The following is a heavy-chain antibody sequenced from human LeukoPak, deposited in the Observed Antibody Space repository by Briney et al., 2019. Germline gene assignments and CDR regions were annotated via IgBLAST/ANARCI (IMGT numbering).Heavy chain of an antibody. V-gene: IGHV4-59*01. CDR3: ARGGLQYEY. CDR1: GGSISSYY. Sequence: MPSETLSLTCTVSGGSISSYYWSWIRQPPGKGLVWIGYIYYSGSTNYNPSLKSRVTISVDTSKNQFSLKLSSVTAADTAVYYCARGGLQYEYWGQGTLVTVSS. J-gene: IGHJ4*02. D-gene: IGHD4-11*01. CDR2: IYYSGST.